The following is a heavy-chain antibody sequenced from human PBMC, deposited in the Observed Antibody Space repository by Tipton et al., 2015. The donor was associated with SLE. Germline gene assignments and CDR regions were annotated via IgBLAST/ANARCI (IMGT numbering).Heavy chain of an antibody. CDR2: ISYDGSNK. CDR3: ARDLGAVAGIFDY. J-gene: IGHJ4*02. V-gene: IGHV3-30*03. Sequence: SLRLSCAASGFTFSSYGMHWVRQAPGKGLEWVAVISYDGSNKYYADSVKGRFTNTRDNSKNTRYLQMNSLGAEDTAVYYCARDLGAVAGIFDYWGQGTLVTVAS. CDR1: GFTFSSYG. D-gene: IGHD6-19*01.